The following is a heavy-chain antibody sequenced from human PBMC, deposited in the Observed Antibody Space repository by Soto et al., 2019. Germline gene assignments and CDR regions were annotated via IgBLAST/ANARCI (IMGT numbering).Heavy chain of an antibody. CDR1: GFTFSGSA. J-gene: IGHJ6*03. V-gene: IGHV3-73*01. CDR2: IRSKANSYAT. CDR3: TSSGYGNYDSRYYYYYMDV. Sequence: GGSLRLSCAASGFTFSGSAMHWVRQASGKGLEWVGRIRSKANSYATAYAASVKGRFTISRDDSKNTAYLQMNSLKTEDTAVYYCTSSGYGNYDSRYYYYYMDVWGKGTTVTVSS. D-gene: IGHD3-22*01.